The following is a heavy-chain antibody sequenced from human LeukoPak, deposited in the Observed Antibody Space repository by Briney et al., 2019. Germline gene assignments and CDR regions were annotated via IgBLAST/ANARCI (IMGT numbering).Heavy chain of an antibody. J-gene: IGHJ4*02. Sequence: GGSLRLSCAASGFTFSSYAMSWVRQAPGKGLEWVSAISGSGGSTYYADSVKGRFTISRDNSKNTLYLQMNSLRAEDTAVYYCANWKVYTYYFDYWGQGTLVTVSS. CDR3: ANWKVYTYYFDY. V-gene: IGHV3-23*01. D-gene: IGHD1-1*01. CDR2: ISGSGGST. CDR1: GFTFSSYA.